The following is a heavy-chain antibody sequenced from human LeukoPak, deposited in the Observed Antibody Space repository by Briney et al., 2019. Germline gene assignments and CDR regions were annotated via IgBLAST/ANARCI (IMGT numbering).Heavy chain of an antibody. CDR1: GFTFSSYA. CDR3: AKDRDDYVWGSYRKPPPLFDY. CDR2: ISGSGGST. V-gene: IGHV3-23*01. Sequence: GGSLRLSCAASGFTFSSYAMSWVRQAPGKGLEWVSAISGSGGSTYYADSVKGRFTISRDNSKNTLYLQMNSLRAEDTAVYYCAKDRDDYVWGSYRKPPPLFDYWGQGTLVTVSS. J-gene: IGHJ4*02. D-gene: IGHD3-16*02.